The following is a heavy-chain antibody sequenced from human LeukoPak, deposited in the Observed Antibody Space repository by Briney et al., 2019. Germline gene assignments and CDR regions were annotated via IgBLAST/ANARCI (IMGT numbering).Heavy chain of an antibody. CDR2: IIPIFGTA. CDR3: AKGPYYDLPENI. J-gene: IGHJ3*02. CDR1: GGTFSSYA. Sequence: SVKVSCKASGGTFSSYAISWVRQAPGQGLEWMGGIIPIFGTANYAQKFQGRVTITTDESTSTAYMELSSLRSEATAVYYCAKGPYYDLPENIWGQGTMVTVSS. D-gene: IGHD3-3*01. V-gene: IGHV1-69*05.